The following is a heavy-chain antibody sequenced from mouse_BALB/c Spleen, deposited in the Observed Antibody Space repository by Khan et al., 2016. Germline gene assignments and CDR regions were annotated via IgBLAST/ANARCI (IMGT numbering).Heavy chain of an antibody. CDR3: ARNIRTHGYSTMDY. V-gene: IGHV2-4-1*01. CDR2: IWNGGNT. J-gene: IGHJ4*01. Sequence: QVQLKESGPGLVQPSQSLSITCTVSGFSLTSYGVHWVRPSPGKGLEWLGVIWNGGNTDYNAAFISRLSISKDNSKRQVFMKMNSLQADDPAIYDCARNIRTHGYSTMDYMGQGTSVTVSS. CDR1: GFSLTSYG.